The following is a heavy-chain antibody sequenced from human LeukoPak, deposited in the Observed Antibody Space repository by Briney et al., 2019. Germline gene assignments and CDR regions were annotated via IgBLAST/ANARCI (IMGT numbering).Heavy chain of an antibody. CDR3: ARDKYSSTGFDY. D-gene: IGHD6-13*01. V-gene: IGHV4-31*03. Sequence: SETLSLTCTVSGGSISSGGYSWSWIRQHPGKGLEWIGYIYYSGSTYYNPSLKSRVTISVDTSKNQFSLKLSSVTAADTAVYYCARDKYSSTGFDYWGQGTLVTVSS. CDR1: GGSISSGGYS. J-gene: IGHJ4*02. CDR2: IYYSGST.